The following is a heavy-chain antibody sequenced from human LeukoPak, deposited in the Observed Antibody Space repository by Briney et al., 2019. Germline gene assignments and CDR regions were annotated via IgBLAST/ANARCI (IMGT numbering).Heavy chain of an antibody. V-gene: IGHV3-23*01. CDR3: AQSTSMRYFFDL. CDR2: ISGSGGRT. Sequence: GGSLRLSCGASGFTVSTNYMSWVRQAPGKGLEWVSTISGSGGRTFFADSVKGRFTVSRDNSVFLQMNSLRAEDTALYYCAQSTSMRYFFDLWGRGTLVTVSS. J-gene: IGHJ2*01. CDR1: GFTVSTNY. D-gene: IGHD2-8*01.